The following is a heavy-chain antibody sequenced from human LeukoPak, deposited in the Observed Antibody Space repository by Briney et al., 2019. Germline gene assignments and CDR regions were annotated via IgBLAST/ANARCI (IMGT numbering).Heavy chain of an antibody. CDR2: IRAKAYGGTA. J-gene: IGHJ4*02. Sequence: GGSLRLSCSTSGFRFADFPMAWVRQAPGKGLGWVGYIRAKAYGGTAEYGPSVKGRFFVSRDDAKGIAYLQMNSLKSEDTAVYYCTRGSGRLEYWGQGTLVSVSP. V-gene: IGHV3-49*04. CDR1: GFRFADFP. CDR3: TRGSGRLEY. D-gene: IGHD1-26*01.